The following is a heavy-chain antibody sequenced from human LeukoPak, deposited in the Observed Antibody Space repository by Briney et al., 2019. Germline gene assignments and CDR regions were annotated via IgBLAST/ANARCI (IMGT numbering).Heavy chain of an antibody. D-gene: IGHD6-19*01. CDR1: GGSFSGYY. CDR3: ARFDRYSSGWYPSDFDY. V-gene: IGHV4-34*01. J-gene: IGHJ4*02. Sequence: SETLSLTCAVYGGSFSGYYWSWIRQPPGKGLEWIGEINHSGSTSYNPSLKSRVTISVDTSKNQFSLKLSSVTAADTAVYYCARFDRYSSGWYPSDFDYWGQGTLVTVSS. CDR2: INHSGST.